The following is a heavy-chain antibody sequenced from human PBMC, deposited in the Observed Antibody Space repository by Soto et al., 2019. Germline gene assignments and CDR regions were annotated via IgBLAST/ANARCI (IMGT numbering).Heavy chain of an antibody. Sequence: SETLSLTCAVYGGSFSGYYWSWIRQPPGKGLEWIGEINHSGSTNYNPSLKSRVTISVDTSKNQFSLKLISVTAADTVVYYCARGPPFYSSSWYSVWGQGTLVTVSS. D-gene: IGHD6-13*01. J-gene: IGHJ4*02. CDR3: ARGPPFYSSSWYSV. CDR2: INHSGST. CDR1: GGSFSGYY. V-gene: IGHV4-34*01.